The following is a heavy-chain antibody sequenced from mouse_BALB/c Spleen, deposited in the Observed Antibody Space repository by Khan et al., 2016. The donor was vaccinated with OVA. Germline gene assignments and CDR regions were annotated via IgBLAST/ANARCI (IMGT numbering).Heavy chain of an antibody. J-gene: IGHJ4*01. D-gene: IGHD2-3*01. CDR2: ISSGGTYT. V-gene: IGHV5-9-3*01. CDR1: GFTLSRYA. CDR3: ARSDGYYGRGAMDY. Sequence: EVELVVPGGGLVKPGGSLKVSCAVSGFTLSRYAMSWVRQTPEKRLEWVATISSGGTYTYYPDSVKGRFTISRDNAENTLYLQMSSLRSEDTAMYYCARSDGYYGRGAMDYWGQGTSVTVSS.